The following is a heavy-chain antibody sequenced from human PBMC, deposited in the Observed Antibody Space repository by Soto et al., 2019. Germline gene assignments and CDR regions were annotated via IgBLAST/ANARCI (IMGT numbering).Heavy chain of an antibody. V-gene: IGHV3-49*03. CDR1: GFTFGDYA. Sequence: HPGGSLRLSCTASGFTFGDYAMSWFRQAPGKGLEWVGFIRSKAYGGTTEYAASVKGRFTISRDDSKSIAYLQMNSLKTEDTAVYYCTRLGLGYCSSTSCLQTDAFDIWGQGTMVTVSS. CDR2: IRSKAYGGTT. D-gene: IGHD2-2*01. CDR3: TRLGLGYCSSTSCLQTDAFDI. J-gene: IGHJ3*02.